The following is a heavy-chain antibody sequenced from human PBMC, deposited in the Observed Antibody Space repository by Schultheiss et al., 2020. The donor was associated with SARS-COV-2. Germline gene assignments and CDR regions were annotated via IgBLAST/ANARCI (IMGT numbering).Heavy chain of an antibody. CDR2: IGGGEGRA. CDR3: VKDAIARDGRMDFFDY. V-gene: IGHV3-23*01. D-gene: IGHD5-24*01. Sequence: GSLRLSCAASGFIFSDYAMNWVRQAPGKGLEWVSHIGGGEGRAYYADSVKGRFTSSRDDSRATLYLHMNSLRIEDTAVYYCVKDAIARDGRMDFFDYWGQGILVTVSS. J-gene: IGHJ4*02. CDR1: GFIFSDYA.